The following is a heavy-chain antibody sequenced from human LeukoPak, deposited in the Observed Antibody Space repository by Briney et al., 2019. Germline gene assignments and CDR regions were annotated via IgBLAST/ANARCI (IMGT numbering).Heavy chain of an antibody. V-gene: IGHV4-4*02. J-gene: IGHJ4*02. CDR3: ARRAGAYSHPYDY. CDR2: IHHSGST. CDR1: GGSISSRNW. Sequence: SGTLSLTCAVSGGSISSRNWWSWVRQPPGKGLEWIGEIHHSGSTNYNSSLKSRVTISVDKSKNQFSLKLNSVTAADTAVYYCARRAGAYSHPYDYWGQGTLVTVSS. D-gene: IGHD4/OR15-4a*01.